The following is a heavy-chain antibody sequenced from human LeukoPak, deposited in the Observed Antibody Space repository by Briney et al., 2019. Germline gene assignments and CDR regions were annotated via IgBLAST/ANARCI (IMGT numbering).Heavy chain of an antibody. CDR3: ATYLATSGSYFHF. Sequence: SETLSLTRTVSGDSISSSLYYWVWFRQPPGKGLEWIGRISFSGDTHYNPSLKSRVTISADTSKNQFSLDLTSVTAADAAVYYCATYLATSGSYFHFWGQGTLVAVSS. V-gene: IGHV4-39*01. CDR2: ISFSGDT. D-gene: IGHD3-10*01. CDR1: GDSISSSLYY. J-gene: IGHJ4*02.